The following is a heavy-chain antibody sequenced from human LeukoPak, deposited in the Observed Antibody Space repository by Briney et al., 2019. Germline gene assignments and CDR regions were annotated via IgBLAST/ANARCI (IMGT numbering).Heavy chain of an antibody. Sequence: SETLSLTCTVSGGSISSYYWSWIRQPPGKGLEWIGYIYYSGSTNYNPSPKSRVTISVDTSKNQFSLKLSSVTAADTAVYYCARSGDSSGYYYSSLDYWGQGTLVTVSS. CDR3: ARSGDSSGYYYSSLDY. V-gene: IGHV4-59*01. J-gene: IGHJ4*02. CDR2: IYYSGST. CDR1: GGSISSYY. D-gene: IGHD3-22*01.